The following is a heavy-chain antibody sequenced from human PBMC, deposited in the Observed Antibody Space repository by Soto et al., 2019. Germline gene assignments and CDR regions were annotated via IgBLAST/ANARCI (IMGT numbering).Heavy chain of an antibody. V-gene: IGHV4-39*01. J-gene: IGHJ4*02. CDR1: GGSISASSYY. CDR3: MLGSGWKDFDY. D-gene: IGHD3-22*01. Sequence: SETLSLTCTVSGGSISASSYYWGWIRQPPGKGLEWIGSMDYSGSTYYNPSLKSRVTISVDTSKNQFSLKLSSLTAADTAVYYCMLGSGWKDFDYWGQGTLVTVSS. CDR2: MDYSGST.